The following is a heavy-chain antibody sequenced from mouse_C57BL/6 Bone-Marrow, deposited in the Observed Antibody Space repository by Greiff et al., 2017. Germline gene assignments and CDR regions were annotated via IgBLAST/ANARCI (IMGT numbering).Heavy chain of an antibody. Sequence: VQLQQSGPVLVKPGASVKMSCKASGYTFTDYYMNWVKQSHGKSLEWIGVINPYNGGTSYNQKFKGKATLTVDKSSSTAYMELNSLTSEDSAVYYCATGEGFLPEYAMDYWGQGTSVTVSS. CDR1: GYTFTDYY. D-gene: IGHD2-10*01. J-gene: IGHJ4*01. CDR2: INPYNGGT. V-gene: IGHV1-19*01. CDR3: ATGEGFLPEYAMDY.